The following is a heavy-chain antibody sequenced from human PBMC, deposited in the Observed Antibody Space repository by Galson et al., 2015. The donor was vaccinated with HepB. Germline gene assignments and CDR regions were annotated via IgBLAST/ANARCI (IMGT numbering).Heavy chain of an antibody. Sequence: SLRLSCAASGLSFSSYGMHWVRQAPGKGLEWVAVISDDGSYKYYADSVRGRFTISRDNSKNTLYLQMNSLRAEDTALYYCAKGGVDISSYGMDVWGRGTTVTVPS. CDR3: AKGGVDISSYGMDV. CDR2: ISDDGSYK. CDR1: GLSFSSYG. V-gene: IGHV3-30*18. D-gene: IGHD3-9*01. J-gene: IGHJ6*02.